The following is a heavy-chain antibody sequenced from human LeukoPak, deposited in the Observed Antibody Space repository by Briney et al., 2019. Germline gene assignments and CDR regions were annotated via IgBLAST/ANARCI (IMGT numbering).Heavy chain of an antibody. D-gene: IGHD6-6*01. J-gene: IGHJ5*02. CDR1: GGSFSGYY. CDR2: INHSGST. CDR3: ARDIAAGLDP. Sequence: PSETLSLTCAVYGGSFSGYYWSWIRQPPGKGLEWIGEINHSGSTNYNPSLKSRVTISVDTSKNQFSLKLSSVTAADTAVYYCARDIAAGLDPWGQGTLVTVSS. V-gene: IGHV4-34*01.